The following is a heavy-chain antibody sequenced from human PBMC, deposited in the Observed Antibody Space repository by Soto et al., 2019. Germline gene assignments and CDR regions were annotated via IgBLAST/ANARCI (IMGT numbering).Heavy chain of an antibody. J-gene: IGHJ4*02. Sequence: QVQLVQSGAEVKKPGSSVKVSCKASGGTFSNYAVSWVRQAPGQGLAWMGAIIPIFGTANYAQKFQGRVTITADESTSTAYMELSSLRSEDTAVYYCATEGVDSSGYLGDWGQGTLVTVSS. CDR1: GGTFSNYA. D-gene: IGHD3-22*01. CDR3: ATEGVDSSGYLGD. V-gene: IGHV1-69*12. CDR2: IIPIFGTA.